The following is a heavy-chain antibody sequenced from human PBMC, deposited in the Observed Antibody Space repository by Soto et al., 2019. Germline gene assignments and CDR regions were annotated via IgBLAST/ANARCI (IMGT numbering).Heavy chain of an antibody. V-gene: IGHV3-21*01. CDR2: ISSGSSYI. J-gene: IGHJ4*02. CDR1: GFTFSTYT. CDR3: LRSVDY. Sequence: GGSLRLSCAASGFTFSTYTMNWVRQAPGKGLEWLSSISSGSSYIYYADSVKGRFTISRDNAKNSLYLQMNSLRAEDSAVYYCLRSVDYWGQGSLVTVSS.